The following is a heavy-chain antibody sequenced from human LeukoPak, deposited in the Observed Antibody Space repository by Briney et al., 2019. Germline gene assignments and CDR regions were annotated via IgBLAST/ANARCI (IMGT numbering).Heavy chain of an antibody. CDR2: INPNGGST. V-gene: IGHV1-46*01. J-gene: IGHJ4*02. D-gene: IGHD3-22*01. CDR3: ARVSHKSDPLAEYYYDSSGYRRPTRYYFDY. CDR1: GYTFTSYY. Sequence: GASVKVSCKASGYTFTSYYMHWVRQAPGQGLEWMGIINPNGGSTSYAQKFQGRVTMTRDTSTSTVYMELSSLRSEDTAVYYCARVSHKSDPLAEYYYDSSGYRRPTRYYFDYWGQGTLVTVSS.